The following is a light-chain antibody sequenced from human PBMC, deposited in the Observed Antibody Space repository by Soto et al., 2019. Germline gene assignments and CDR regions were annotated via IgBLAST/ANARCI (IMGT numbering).Light chain of an antibody. CDR2: EVS. CDR1: SSDVGGYNY. CDR3: SSYAGSNEVV. V-gene: IGLV2-8*01. Sequence: QSVLTQPPSASGSPGQSVTISCTGTSSDVGGYNYVSWYQQHPGKAPKLMIYEVSKRPSGVPDRFSGSKSGNTASLTVSGLQAEDEADYYCSSYAGSNEVVFGGGTKLTGL. J-gene: IGLJ2*01.